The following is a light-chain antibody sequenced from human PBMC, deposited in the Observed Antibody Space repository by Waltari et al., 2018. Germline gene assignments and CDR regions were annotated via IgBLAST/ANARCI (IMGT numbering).Light chain of an antibody. V-gene: IGLV6-57*02. CDR2: QDD. CDR1: RGSIASNF. J-gene: IGLJ3*02. CDR3: HSYDNNHHWV. Sequence: NFMLTQPHSVSGSPGKTVTISCTGSRGSIASNFVQCYQQRPASAPTTVIYQDDQRPSGVPDRFSGSIDSSSNSASLTISGLKTEDAADYYCHSYDNNHHWVFGGGTKLTVL.